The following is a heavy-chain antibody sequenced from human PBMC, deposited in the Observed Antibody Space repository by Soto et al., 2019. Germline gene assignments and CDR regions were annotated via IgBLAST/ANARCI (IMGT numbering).Heavy chain of an antibody. D-gene: IGHD2-15*01. CDR2: ISYDGSNK. V-gene: IGHV3-30*03. CDR3: APRYCSGGSCYDYFDY. J-gene: IGHJ4*02. Sequence: QVQLVESGGGVVQPGRSLRLSWAASGFTFSSYGMHWVRQAPGKGLEWVAVISYDGSNKYYADSVKGRFTISRDNSKNTLYLQMNSLRDEDTAVYYCAPRYCSGGSCYDYFDYWGQGTLVTVSS. CDR1: GFTFSSYG.